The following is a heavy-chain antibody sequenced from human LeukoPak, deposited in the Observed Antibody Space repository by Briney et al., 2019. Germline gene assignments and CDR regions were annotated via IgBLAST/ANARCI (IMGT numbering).Heavy chain of an antibody. CDR3: ASGHYDSSGYVDDY. Sequence: SETLSLTCTVSGGSISSGSYYWSWIRQPAGKGLEWTGRIYTSGSTTYNPSLKSRVTISVDTSKNQFSLRLSSVTAADTAVYYCASGHYDSSGYVDDYWGQGTLVTVSS. J-gene: IGHJ4*02. D-gene: IGHD3-22*01. V-gene: IGHV4-61*02. CDR2: IYTSGST. CDR1: GGSISSGSYY.